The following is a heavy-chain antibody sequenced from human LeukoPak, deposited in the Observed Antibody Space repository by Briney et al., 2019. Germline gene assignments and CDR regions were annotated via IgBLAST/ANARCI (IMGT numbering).Heavy chain of an antibody. CDR2: MSSRSGII. CDR3: ARDPGGGSYDL. J-gene: IGHJ3*01. D-gene: IGHD3-10*01. CDR1: GFNFGDYY. Sequence: GGSLRLSCVASGFNFGDYYMNWIRQSPGKGLEWISYMSSRSGIIYYGGSVKGRFTISRDNARSSLYLQMNSLRDEDTAEYYCARDPGGGSYDLWGQGTMVTVSS. V-gene: IGHV3-11*01.